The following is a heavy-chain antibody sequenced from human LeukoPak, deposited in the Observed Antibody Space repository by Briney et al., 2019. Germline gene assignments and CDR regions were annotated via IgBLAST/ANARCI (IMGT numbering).Heavy chain of an antibody. V-gene: IGHV3-48*03. CDR1: GSTLRNNI. J-gene: IGHJ4*02. CDR2: ITSSGTTT. D-gene: IGHD4-17*01. Sequence: GGSLRLSCTASGSTLRNNIMTWVRQAPGKGLEWVSYITSSGTTTEYADSVKGRFTISRDNAESSLYLQLNGVRPEDTAVYYCARDPDYGDPYWGQGTLVTVSS. CDR3: ARDPDYGDPY.